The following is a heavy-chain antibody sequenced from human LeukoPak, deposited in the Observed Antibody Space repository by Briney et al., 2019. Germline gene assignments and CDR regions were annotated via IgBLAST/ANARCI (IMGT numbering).Heavy chain of an antibody. V-gene: IGHV1-69*13. CDR2: IIPIFGTA. D-gene: IGHD5-18*01. Sequence: ASVKVSCKASGGTFSSYAISWVRQAPGQGLEWMGGIIPIFGTANYAQKFQGRVTITADESTSTAYMELSSLRSEDTAVYYCARVPTHVDTAMATYYYYYMDVWGKGTTVTVSS. CDR3: ARVPTHVDTAMATYYYYYMDV. CDR1: GGTFSSYA. J-gene: IGHJ6*03.